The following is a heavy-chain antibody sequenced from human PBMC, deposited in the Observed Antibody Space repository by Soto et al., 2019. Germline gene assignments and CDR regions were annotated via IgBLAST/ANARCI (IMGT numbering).Heavy chain of an antibody. D-gene: IGHD6-19*01. J-gene: IGHJ6*02. CDR2: IWYDGSKK. CDR1: GFIFSDYD. V-gene: IGHV3-33*01. Sequence: PGGALRLSCAAPGFIFSDYDIHWVRQAPGKGLEWVALIWYDGSKKYYADSVKGRFTVSRDNINSTLYLEMNSLRVEDSAVYYCAREGAVAGSQDFWGQGTTVTVSS. CDR3: AREGAVAGSQDF.